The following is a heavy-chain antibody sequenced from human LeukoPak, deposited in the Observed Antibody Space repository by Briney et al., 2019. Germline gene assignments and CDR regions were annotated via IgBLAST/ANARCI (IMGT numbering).Heavy chain of an antibody. CDR2: ISGSGGST. CDR3: ARGGYSGSWYSVY. CDR1: GFTFSSYA. Sequence: GGSLRLSCAASGFTFSSYAMSWVRQAPGKGLEWVSAISGSGGSTYYADSVKGRFTISRDNAKNSLYLQMNSLRAEDTALYHCARGGYSGSWYSVYWGQGALVTVSS. V-gene: IGHV3-23*01. D-gene: IGHD6-13*01. J-gene: IGHJ4*02.